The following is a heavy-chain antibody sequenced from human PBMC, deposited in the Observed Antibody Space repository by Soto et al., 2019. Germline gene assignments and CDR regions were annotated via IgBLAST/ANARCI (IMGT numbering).Heavy chain of an antibody. V-gene: IGHV1-69*01. CDR2: IIPIFGTA. Sequence: QVQLVQSGAEVKKPGSSVKVSCKASGGTFSSYAISWVRQAPGQGLEWMGGIIPIFGTANYAQKFQGRVTITADESTSTAYMELSSLRSEDTAVYYCARGGVGATMLVFGYWGQGTLVTVSS. CDR3: ARGGVGATMLVFGY. CDR1: GGTFSSYA. D-gene: IGHD1-26*01. J-gene: IGHJ4*02.